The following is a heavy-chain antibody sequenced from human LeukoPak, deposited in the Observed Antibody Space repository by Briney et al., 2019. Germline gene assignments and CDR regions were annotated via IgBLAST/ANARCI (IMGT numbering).Heavy chain of an antibody. V-gene: IGHV1-69*05. CDR3: AIARAVAGNGDFDY. CDR2: IIPIFGTA. Sequence: GASVKVSCKASGGTFSSYAISRVRQAPGQGLEWMGGIIPIFGTANYAQKFQGRVTITTDESTSTAYMELSSLRSEDTAVYYCAIARAVAGNGDFDYWGRGTLVTVS. D-gene: IGHD6-19*01. CDR1: GGTFSSYA. J-gene: IGHJ4*02.